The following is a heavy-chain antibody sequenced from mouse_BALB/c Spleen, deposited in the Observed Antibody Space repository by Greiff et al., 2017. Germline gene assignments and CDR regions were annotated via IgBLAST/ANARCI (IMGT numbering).Heavy chain of an antibody. CDR2: IDPANGNT. Sequence: VQLQQSGAELVKPGASVKMSCTASGFTINDTYMHWVKQRPEHGLEWIGRIDPANGNTNYEPKFQGKATITADTSSNTAYLQLSSLTSDDTAVCYCARGYGSSYFDYWGQGTTLTVSS. J-gene: IGHJ2*01. CDR1: GFTINDTY. V-gene: IGHV14-3*02. D-gene: IGHD1-1*01. CDR3: ARGYGSSYFDY.